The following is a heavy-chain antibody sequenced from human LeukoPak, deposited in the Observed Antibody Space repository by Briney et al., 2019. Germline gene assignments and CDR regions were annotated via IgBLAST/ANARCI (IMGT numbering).Heavy chain of an antibody. J-gene: IGHJ4*02. D-gene: IGHD3-10*01. Sequence: SETLSLTCTVSGGSISSYYWSWIRQPPGKGLEGFGYIYYSGSTNYNPSLKSRVTISVGTSKNQFSLKLSSVTAADTAVYYCARDYYGSGSLIDYWGQGTLVTVSS. CDR2: IYYSGST. CDR1: GGSISSYY. CDR3: ARDYYGSGSLIDY. V-gene: IGHV4-59*01.